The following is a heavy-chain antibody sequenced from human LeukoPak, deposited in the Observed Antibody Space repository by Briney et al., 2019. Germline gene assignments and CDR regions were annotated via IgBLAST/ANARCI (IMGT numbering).Heavy chain of an antibody. CDR3: ARGSGIYYYDSSGRRNWFDP. Sequence: LRLSCAASGFTFSSYGMHWVRQHPGKGLEWIGYIYYSGSTYYNPSLKSRVTISVDTSKNQFSLKLSSVTAADTAVYYCARGSGIYYYDSSGRRNWFDPWGQGTLVTVSS. CDR1: GFTFSSYG. J-gene: IGHJ5*02. CDR2: IYYSGST. D-gene: IGHD3-22*01. V-gene: IGHV4-31*02.